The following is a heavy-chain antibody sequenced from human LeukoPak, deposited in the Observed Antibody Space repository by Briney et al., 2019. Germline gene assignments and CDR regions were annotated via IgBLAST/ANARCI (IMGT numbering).Heavy chain of an antibody. D-gene: IGHD5-12*01. Sequence: GGSLRLSCAASGFTFSTYAMSWVRQAPGKGPQWVSSISGSGASTYYADSAKGRFTISRDNSKNTLYLQMSSLRAEDTAAYYCAKAISEYGGYDHYFDSWGQGTLVTVSS. CDR1: GFTFSTYA. J-gene: IGHJ4*02. V-gene: IGHV3-23*01. CDR2: ISGSGAST. CDR3: AKAISEYGGYDHYFDS.